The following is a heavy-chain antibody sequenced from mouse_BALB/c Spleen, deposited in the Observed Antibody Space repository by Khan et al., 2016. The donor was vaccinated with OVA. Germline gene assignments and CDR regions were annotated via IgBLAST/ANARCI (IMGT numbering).Heavy chain of an antibody. CDR1: GDSITSGY. D-gene: IGHD2-12*01. CDR2: ISYSGNT. V-gene: IGHV3-8*02. CDR3: ACERRGFAY. J-gene: IGHJ3*01. Sequence: EVQLQESGPSLVKPSQTLSLTCSVTGDSITSGYWNWIRKFPGNKLEYMGYISYSGNTYYNPSLTSRISITRDKSKNQNYLQLNSVTTEDTATYXCACERRGFAYWGQGTLVTVSA.